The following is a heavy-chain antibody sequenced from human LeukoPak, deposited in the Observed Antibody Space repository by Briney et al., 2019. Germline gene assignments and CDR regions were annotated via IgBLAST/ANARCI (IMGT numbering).Heavy chain of an antibody. Sequence: SETLSLTCTVSGGSISSSSYYWGWIRQPPGKGLEWIGGIYYSGSTYYNPSLKSRVTISVDTSKNQFSLKLSSVTAADTAVYYCARHIHGSGSYYPNWFDPWGQGTLVTVSS. D-gene: IGHD3-10*01. J-gene: IGHJ5*02. CDR3: ARHIHGSGSYYPNWFDP. CDR1: GGSISSSSYY. V-gene: IGHV4-39*01. CDR2: IYYSGST.